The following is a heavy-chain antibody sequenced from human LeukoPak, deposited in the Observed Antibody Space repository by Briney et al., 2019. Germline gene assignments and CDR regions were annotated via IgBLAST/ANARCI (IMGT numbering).Heavy chain of an antibody. J-gene: IGHJ4*02. Sequence: HPGGSLRLSCAASGFTFSSYGMHWVRQAPGKGLDWVAVISYDGSNIYYADFVKGRFTISRDNSKNTLSLQMNSLRAEDTAVYYCARSGSYRDYFDYWGQGTLVTVSS. CDR3: ARSGSYRDYFDY. CDR1: GFTFSSYG. V-gene: IGHV3-30*03. CDR2: ISYDGSNI. D-gene: IGHD1-26*01.